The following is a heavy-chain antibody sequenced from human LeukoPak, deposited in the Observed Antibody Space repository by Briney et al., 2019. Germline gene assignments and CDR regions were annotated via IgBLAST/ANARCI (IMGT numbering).Heavy chain of an antibody. D-gene: IGHD3-10*01. CDR2: IYHSGST. Sequence: SETLSLTRAVSGDSISSGGYSSSWIRQPPRKGMESIGYIYHSGSTYYNPSLKSRVTISVDRSKNQFSLKVTSVTAADTAVYYCAREFAYYFDYWGQGTLVTVSS. V-gene: IGHV4-30-2*01. J-gene: IGHJ4*02. CDR1: GDSISSGGYS. CDR3: AREFAYYFDY.